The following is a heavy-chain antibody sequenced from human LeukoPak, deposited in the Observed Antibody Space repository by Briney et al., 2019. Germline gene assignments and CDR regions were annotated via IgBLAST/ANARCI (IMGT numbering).Heavy chain of an antibody. CDR1: GFTFSSYA. CDR3: TKDPGWELLLGAFDI. CDR2: ISYDGSNK. J-gene: IGHJ3*02. V-gene: IGHV3-30*04. Sequence: PGGSLRLSCAASGFTFSSYAMHWVRQAPGKGLEWVAVISYDGSNKYYADSVKGRFTISRDNSKNTLYLQMNSLRAEDTAVYYCTKDPGWELLLGAFDIWGQGTMVTVSS. D-gene: IGHD1-26*01.